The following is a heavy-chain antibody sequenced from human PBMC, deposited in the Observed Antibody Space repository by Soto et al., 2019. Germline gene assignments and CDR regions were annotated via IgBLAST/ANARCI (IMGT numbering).Heavy chain of an antibody. CDR2: ISAYNGNT. J-gene: IGHJ6*03. CDR3: AAGLGDIVLKAEVKDYYYYYMDV. Sequence: ASVKVSCKASGYTFTSYGISWVRQAPGQGLEWMGWISAYNGNTNYAQKLQGRVTMTTDTSTSTAYMELRSLRSDDTAVYYCAAGLGDIVLKAEVKDYYYYYMDVWGKGTTVTVSS. D-gene: IGHD2-8*01. CDR1: GYTFTSYG. V-gene: IGHV1-18*01.